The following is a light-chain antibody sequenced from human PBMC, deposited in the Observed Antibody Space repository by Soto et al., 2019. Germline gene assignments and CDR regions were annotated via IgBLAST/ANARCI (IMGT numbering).Light chain of an antibody. CDR1: SGHSSYT. Sequence: QPVLTQSPSASASLGASVKLTCTLSSGHSSYTIAWHQLQPEKGPRYLMTLNSDGSHSKGDGIPDRFSGSSSGAERYLSISSLQSEDEADCYCQTWGTGIEVFGGGTKLTVL. CDR2: LNSDGSH. V-gene: IGLV4-69*01. CDR3: QTWGTGIEV. J-gene: IGLJ2*01.